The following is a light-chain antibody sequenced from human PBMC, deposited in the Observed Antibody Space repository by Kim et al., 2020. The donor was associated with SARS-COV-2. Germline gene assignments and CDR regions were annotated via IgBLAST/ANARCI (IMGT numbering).Light chain of an antibody. CDR1: NSGSKN. Sequence: PGITDRITCGGNNSGSKNVPWYQQKPGQAPVLVMYYNNDRPSGIPERVSGSNSENTATLTISRVEAGDEADYYCQTWDSNNDHRVFGGGTQLTVL. V-gene: IGLV3-21*04. J-gene: IGLJ3*02. CDR2: YNN. CDR3: QTWDSNNDHRV.